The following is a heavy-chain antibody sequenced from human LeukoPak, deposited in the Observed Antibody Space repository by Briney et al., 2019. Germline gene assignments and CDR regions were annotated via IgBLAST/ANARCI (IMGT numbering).Heavy chain of an antibody. CDR1: GGSFSGYY. J-gene: IGHJ4*02. V-gene: IGHV4-34*01. CDR3: ARGRSSGWYTQRYFDY. D-gene: IGHD6-19*01. Sequence: SETLSLTCAVYGGSFSGYYRSWIRQPPGKGLEWIGEINHSGSTNYNPSLKSRVTISVDTSKNQFSLKLSSVTAADTAVYYCARGRSSGWYTQRYFDYWGQGTLVTVFS. CDR2: INHSGST.